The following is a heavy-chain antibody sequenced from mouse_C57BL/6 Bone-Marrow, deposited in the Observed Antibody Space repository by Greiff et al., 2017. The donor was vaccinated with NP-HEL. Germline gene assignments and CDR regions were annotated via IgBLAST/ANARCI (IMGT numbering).Heavy chain of an antibody. CDR2: IYPGSGNT. CDR3: ARTTVVAHFDY. Sequence: VHLVESGPELVKPGASVKISCKASGYSFTSYYIHWVKQRPGQGLEWIGWIYPGSGNTKYNEKFKGKATLTADTSSSTAYMQLSSLTSEDSAVYYCARTTVVAHFDYWGQGTTLTVSS. V-gene: IGHV1-66*01. D-gene: IGHD1-1*01. CDR1: GYSFTSYY. J-gene: IGHJ2*01.